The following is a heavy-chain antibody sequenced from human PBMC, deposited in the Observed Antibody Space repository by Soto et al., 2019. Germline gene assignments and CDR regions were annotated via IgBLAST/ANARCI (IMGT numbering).Heavy chain of an antibody. CDR3: AYNRGNPSSSWPADAFDI. J-gene: IGHJ3*02. Sequence: GGSLRLSCAASGFTFSSYAMSWVRQAPGKGLEWVSAISGSGGSTYYADSVKGRFTISRDNSKNTLYLQMNSLRAEDTAVYYCAYNRGNPSSSWPADAFDIWGQGTMVTVSS. CDR2: ISGSGGST. V-gene: IGHV3-23*01. D-gene: IGHD6-13*01. CDR1: GFTFSSYA.